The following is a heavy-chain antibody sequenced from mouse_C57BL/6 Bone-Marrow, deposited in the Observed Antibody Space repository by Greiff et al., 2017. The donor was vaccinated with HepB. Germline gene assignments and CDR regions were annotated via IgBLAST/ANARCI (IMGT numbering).Heavy chain of an antibody. V-gene: IGHV1-69*01. CDR3: ARKRGRGLDFDY. D-gene: IGHD3-3*01. J-gene: IGHJ2*01. Sequence: QVHVKQPGAELVMPGASVKLSCKASGYTFTSYWMHWVKQRPGQGLEWIGEIDPSDSYTNYNQKFKGKSTLTVDKSSSTAYMQLSSLTSEDSAVYYCARKRGRGLDFDYWGQGTTLTVSS. CDR2: IDPSDSYT. CDR1: GYTFTSYW.